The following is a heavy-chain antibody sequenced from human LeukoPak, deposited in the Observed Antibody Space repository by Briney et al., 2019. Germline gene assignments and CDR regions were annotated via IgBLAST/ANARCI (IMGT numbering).Heavy chain of an antibody. CDR3: TRSSTDWYNWFDP. CDR2: ISGSGGST. CDR1: GFTFSSYA. J-gene: IGHJ5*02. Sequence: GSLRLSCAASGFTFSSYAMSWVRQAPGKGLEWVSAISGSGGSTYYADSVKGRFTISRDNSKNTLYLQMNSLRAEDTAVYYCTRSSTDWYNWFDPWGQGTLVTVSS. D-gene: IGHD2-2*01. V-gene: IGHV3-23*01.